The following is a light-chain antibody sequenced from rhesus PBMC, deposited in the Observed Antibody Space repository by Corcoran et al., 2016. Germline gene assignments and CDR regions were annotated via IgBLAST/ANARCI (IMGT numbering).Light chain of an antibody. Sequence: QAAPTQPPSVSGSPGQSVTISCTGTSSDVGDYNYVSWYQHHPGKAPKLMIYGVSKRPSGVSDRFSGSKSGNSASLTISGLQAEDEADYYCCSYTTSSTCIFGAGTRLTVL. CDR3: CSYTTSSTCI. CDR1: SSDVGDYNY. CDR2: GVS. J-gene: IGLJ1*01. V-gene: IGLV2S7*01.